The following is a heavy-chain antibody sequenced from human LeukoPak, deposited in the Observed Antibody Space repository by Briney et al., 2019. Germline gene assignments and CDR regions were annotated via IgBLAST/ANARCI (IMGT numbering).Heavy chain of an antibody. Sequence: GASVKVSCKASGYTFTSYGISWVRQAPGQGLEWIGWINTNTGNPTYAQGFTGRFVFSLDTSVSTAYLQISSLKAEDTAVYYCARESGGYSGYVRYWGQGTLVTVSS. CDR2: INTNTGNP. CDR3: ARESGGYSGYVRY. CDR1: GYTFTSYG. V-gene: IGHV7-4-1*02. J-gene: IGHJ4*02. D-gene: IGHD5-12*01.